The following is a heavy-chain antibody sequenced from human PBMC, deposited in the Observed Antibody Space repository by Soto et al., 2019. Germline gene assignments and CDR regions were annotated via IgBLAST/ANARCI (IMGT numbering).Heavy chain of an antibody. CDR2: IIPIFGTA. Sequence: QVQMVQSGAEVKKPGSSVKVSCQASGGTFSSYAISWVRQAPGQGLEWMGGIIPIFGTANYAQKFQGRVSITADESTSTAYMELSSLRSEDLSGYYCASAPPGITIFYFEYWGQGSLVTVSS. D-gene: IGHD3-9*01. J-gene: IGHJ4*02. V-gene: IGHV1-69*19. CDR3: ASAPPGITIFYFEY. CDR1: GGTFSSYA.